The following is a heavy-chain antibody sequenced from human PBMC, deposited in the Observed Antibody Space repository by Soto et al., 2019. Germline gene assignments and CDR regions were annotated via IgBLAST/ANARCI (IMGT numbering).Heavy chain of an antibody. CDR1: GYSFTIYW. CDR3: ARHRYCSGGSCYSLYYYGMDV. Sequence: GESLKISCKGSGYSFTIYWIGWVRQMPGKGLEWMGIIYPGDSDTRYSPSFQGQVTISADKSISTAYLQWSSLKASDTAMYYCARHRYCSGGSCYSLYYYGMDVWGQGTTVTVSS. CDR2: IYPGDSDT. D-gene: IGHD2-15*01. J-gene: IGHJ6*02. V-gene: IGHV5-51*01.